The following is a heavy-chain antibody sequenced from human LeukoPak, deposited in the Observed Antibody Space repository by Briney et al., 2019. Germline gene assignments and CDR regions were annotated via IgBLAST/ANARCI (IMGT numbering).Heavy chain of an antibody. CDR2: ISSSSSYI. CDR3: ARDMGYCSSTSCHFDP. V-gene: IGHV3-21*01. J-gene: IGHJ5*02. D-gene: IGHD2-2*01. Sequence: PGGSLRLSCAASGFTFSSYSMNWVRQAPGKGLEWVSSISSSSSYIYYADSVKGRFTISRDNAKNSLYLQMNSLRAEDTAVYYCARDMGYCSSTSCHFDPWGQGTLVTVSS. CDR1: GFTFSSYS.